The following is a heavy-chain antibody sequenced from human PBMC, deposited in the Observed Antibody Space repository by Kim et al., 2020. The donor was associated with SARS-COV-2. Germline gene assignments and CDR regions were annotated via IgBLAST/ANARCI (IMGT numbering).Heavy chain of an antibody. Sequence: SETLSLTCAVSGGSISSSNWWSWVRQPPGKGLEWIGEIYHSGSTNYNPSLKSRVTISVDKSKNQFSLKLSSVTAADTAVYYCARAPRGLVATGFQHWGQGTLVTVSS. V-gene: IGHV4-4*02. CDR3: ARAPRGLVATGFQH. CDR2: IYHSGST. CDR1: GGSISSSNW. J-gene: IGHJ1*01. D-gene: IGHD5-12*01.